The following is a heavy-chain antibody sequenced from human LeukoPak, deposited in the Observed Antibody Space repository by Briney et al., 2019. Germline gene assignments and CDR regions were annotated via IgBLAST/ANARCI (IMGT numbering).Heavy chain of an antibody. D-gene: IGHD1-26*01. V-gene: IGHV3-49*04. Sequence: GGSLRLSCTASGFTFGDYAMSWVRQAPGKGLEGVGFIRSKAYGGTTEYAASVKGRFTISRDDSKSIAYLQMNSLKTEDTAVYYCTRGREWELTYYYYYGMDVWGQGTTVTVSS. CDR2: IRSKAYGGTT. CDR3: TRGREWELTYYYYYGMDV. CDR1: GFTFGDYA. J-gene: IGHJ6*02.